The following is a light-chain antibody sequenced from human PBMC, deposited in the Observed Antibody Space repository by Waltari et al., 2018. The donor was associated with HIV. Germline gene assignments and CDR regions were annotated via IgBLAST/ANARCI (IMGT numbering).Light chain of an antibody. CDR3: QQLNSYPRYT. CDR2: AAS. Sequence: DIQLTQSPSFLSASVGDRVTITCRASQGIGSYLAWYQQKPGKAPKLLIYAASTLQSGVPSRCSGSGSGTEFTLTISSLQPEDFATYYCQQLNSYPRYTFGQGTKLEIK. V-gene: IGKV1-9*01. J-gene: IGKJ2*01. CDR1: QGIGSY.